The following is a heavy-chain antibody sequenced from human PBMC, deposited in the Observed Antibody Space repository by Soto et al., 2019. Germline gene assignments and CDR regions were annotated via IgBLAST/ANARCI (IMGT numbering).Heavy chain of an antibody. Sequence: SLRLSCVVSGFTFSDFGMHWVRQSPGEGLAWVASISKDGFDRYYSESVKGRFTISRDDSKNTVFLQMNSLKVEDTAAYFCASPREGQWLVFDHWGQRTLVTVSS. CDR3: ASPREGQWLVFDH. V-gene: IGHV3-30*19. CDR1: GFTFSDFG. CDR2: ISKDGFDR. D-gene: IGHD6-19*01. J-gene: IGHJ4*02.